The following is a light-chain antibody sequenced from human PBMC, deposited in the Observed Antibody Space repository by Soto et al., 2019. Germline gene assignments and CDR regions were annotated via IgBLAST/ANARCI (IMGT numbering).Light chain of an antibody. V-gene: IGKV3-20*01. CDR2: GTS. Sequence: EIVLTQSPGTLSLSPGERATLSCRASQRVSSSYLAWYQQKPGQAPRLLIYGTSSRATGIPDRFSGSGSGKDFALTISRLEPEDFAVYYCQQYGRPPLTFDPGTKVDIK. CDR1: QRVSSSY. J-gene: IGKJ3*01. CDR3: QQYGRPPLT.